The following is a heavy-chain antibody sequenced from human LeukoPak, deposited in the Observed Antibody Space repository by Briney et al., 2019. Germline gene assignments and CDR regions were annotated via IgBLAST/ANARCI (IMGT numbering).Heavy chain of an antibody. J-gene: IGHJ4*02. Sequence: SETLSLTCAVYGGSFSGYYWSWIRQPPGKGLEWIREINHSGSTNYNPSLKSRVTISVDTSKNQFSLKLSSVTAADTAVYYCARVLRYYDSSGYDNSTDYWGQGTLVTVSS. V-gene: IGHV4-34*01. CDR3: ARVLRYYDSSGYDNSTDY. D-gene: IGHD3-22*01. CDR2: INHSGST. CDR1: GGSFSGYY.